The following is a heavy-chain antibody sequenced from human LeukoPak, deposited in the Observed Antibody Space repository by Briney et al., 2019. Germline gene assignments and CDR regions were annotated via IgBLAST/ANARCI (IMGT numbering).Heavy chain of an antibody. CDR3: AKIIAAWYYFDY. J-gene: IGHJ4*02. CDR2: ISISGGST. V-gene: IGHV3-23*01. Sequence: PGGSLRLSCAASGSTFSSYAMSWVRQAPGKGLEWVSGISISGGSTYYTDSVKGRFTISRDNSKKTLYLQMDSLRVEDTAVYYCAKIIAAWYYFDYWGQGTLVTVSS. D-gene: IGHD6-13*01. CDR1: GSTFSSYA.